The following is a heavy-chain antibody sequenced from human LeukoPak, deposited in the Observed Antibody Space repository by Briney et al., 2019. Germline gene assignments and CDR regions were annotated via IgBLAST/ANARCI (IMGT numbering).Heavy chain of an antibody. D-gene: IGHD3-22*01. Sequence: SVKVSCKASGGTFSSYAISWVRQAPGQGLEWMGGIIPIFGTANYAQKFQGRVTITADESTSTAYMELSSLRSEDTAVYYCARGWYYYDSSGYYSPYYYYYGMDVWGQGTPVTVSS. J-gene: IGHJ6*02. CDR3: ARGWYYYDSSGYYSPYYYYYGMDV. V-gene: IGHV1-69*13. CDR2: IIPIFGTA. CDR1: GGTFSSYA.